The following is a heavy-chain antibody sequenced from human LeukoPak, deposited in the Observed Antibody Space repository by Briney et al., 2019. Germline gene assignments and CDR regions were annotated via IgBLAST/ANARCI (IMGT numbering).Heavy chain of an antibody. CDR2: IRYDGCNK. V-gene: IGHV3-30*02. Sequence: GGSLRLSCAVSVYLFSVPGVHCVRQAPGKGLEGVTFIRYDGCNKYYTDSVKGRFTIYRDNSKNTLYLQMDSLRAEDTAVYYCARDYDFWSGYYSPTRGYFGYWGQGTLVTVSS. CDR1: VYLFSVPG. D-gene: IGHD3-3*01. J-gene: IGHJ4*02. CDR3: ARDYDFWSGYYSPTRGYFGY.